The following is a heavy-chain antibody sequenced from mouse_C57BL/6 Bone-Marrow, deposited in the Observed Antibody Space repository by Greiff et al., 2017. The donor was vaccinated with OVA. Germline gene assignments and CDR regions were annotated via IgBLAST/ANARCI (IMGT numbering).Heavy chain of an antibody. J-gene: IGHJ3*01. CDR3: ASPDGYYTFAY. Sequence: EVQGVESGGGLVKPGGSLKLSCAASGFTFSSYTMSWVRQTPEKRLEWVATISGGGGNTYYPDSVKGRFTISRDNAKNTLYLQMSSLRSEDTALYYCASPDGYYTFAYWGQGTLVTVSA. CDR2: ISGGGGNT. V-gene: IGHV5-9*01. CDR1: GFTFSSYT. D-gene: IGHD2-3*01.